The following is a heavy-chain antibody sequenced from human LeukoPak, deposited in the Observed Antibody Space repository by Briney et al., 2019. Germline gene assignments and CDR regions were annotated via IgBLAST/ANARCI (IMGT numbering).Heavy chain of an antibody. J-gene: IGHJ6*02. Sequence: GGPLRLSCAASGFTFSSYWMHWVRQAPGKGLVWVSLIYSDASGTSYADSVKGRFTISRDNSKNTLYLQMNSLRAEDTAVYYCARDLHPSYDFWSGYLAPYYYYYGMDVWGQGTTVTVSS. CDR3: ARDLHPSYDFWSGYLAPYYYYYGMDV. V-gene: IGHV3-74*01. CDR1: GFTFSSYW. D-gene: IGHD3-3*01. CDR2: IYSDASGT.